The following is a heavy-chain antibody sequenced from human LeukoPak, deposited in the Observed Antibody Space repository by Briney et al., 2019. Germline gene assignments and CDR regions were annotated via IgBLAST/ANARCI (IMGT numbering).Heavy chain of an antibody. Sequence: GGSLRLSCAASGLTFRSYEMNWVGQAPGKGLEWVSYISSSGSTIYSADSVKGRFTISRDNAKNSLYLQMNSLRAEDTAVYYCARDSSTVTTDLDYWGQGTLVTVSS. CDR1: GLTFRSYE. D-gene: IGHD4-17*01. V-gene: IGHV3-48*03. CDR2: ISSSGSTI. CDR3: ARDSSTVTTDLDY. J-gene: IGHJ4*02.